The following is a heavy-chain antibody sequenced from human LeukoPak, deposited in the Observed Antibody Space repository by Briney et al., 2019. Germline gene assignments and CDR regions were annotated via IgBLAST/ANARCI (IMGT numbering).Heavy chain of an antibody. CDR1: SDSSSRSSAA. Sequence: PSQTLSLTSSMSSDSSSRSSAAWSWIRQSPSRGLEWLGRTYYRSKWYNDYAVSVESRITINPDTSKNQFSLQLNSVTPEDTAVYYCARADGNRYGYNFECVLWGRGTLVTVSS. V-gene: IGHV6-1*01. CDR2: TYYRSKWYN. CDR3: ARADGNRYGYNFECVL. J-gene: IGHJ4*02. D-gene: IGHD5-24*01.